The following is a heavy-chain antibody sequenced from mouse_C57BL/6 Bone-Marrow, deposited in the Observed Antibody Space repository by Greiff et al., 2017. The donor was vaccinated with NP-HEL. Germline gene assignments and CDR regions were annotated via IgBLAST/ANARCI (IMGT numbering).Heavy chain of an antibody. J-gene: IGHJ2*01. CDR1: GFTFSSYA. V-gene: IGHV5-4*01. CDR2: ISDGGSYT. CDR3: ARVLRYFDY. D-gene: IGHD1-1*01. Sequence: VQLKQSGGGLVKPGGFLKLSCAASGFTFSSYAMSWVRQTPEKRLEWVATISDGGSYTYYPDNVKGRFTISRDNAKNNLYLQMSHLKSEDTAMYYCARVLRYFDYWGQGTTLTVSS.